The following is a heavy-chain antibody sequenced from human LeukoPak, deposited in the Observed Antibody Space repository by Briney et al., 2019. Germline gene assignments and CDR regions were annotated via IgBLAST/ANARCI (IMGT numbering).Heavy chain of an antibody. CDR3: ARDVGSSGYYVYDWFDP. Sequence: SETLSLTCAVYGGSFSGYYWSWIRQPPGKGLEWIGEINHSGSTNYNPSLKSRVTISVDTSKNQFSLKLSSVTAADTAVYYCARDVGSSGYYVYDWFDPWGQGTLVTVSS. V-gene: IGHV4-34*01. CDR1: GGSFSGYY. D-gene: IGHD3-22*01. CDR2: INHSGST. J-gene: IGHJ5*02.